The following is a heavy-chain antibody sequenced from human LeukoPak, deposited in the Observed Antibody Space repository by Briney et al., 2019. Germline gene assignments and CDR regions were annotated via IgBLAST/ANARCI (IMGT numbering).Heavy chain of an antibody. Sequence: GGSLRLSCAASGFTVSSNYMSWVRQAPGKGLEWVSVIYSGGSTYYADSVKGRFTISRDNSKNTLYLQMNSLRAEDTAVYYCAQNGYYYDSSGYPIDAFDIWGQGKMVTVSS. CDR2: IYSGGST. V-gene: IGHV3-66*01. D-gene: IGHD3-22*01. CDR3: AQNGYYYDSSGYPIDAFDI. J-gene: IGHJ3*02. CDR1: GFTVSSNY.